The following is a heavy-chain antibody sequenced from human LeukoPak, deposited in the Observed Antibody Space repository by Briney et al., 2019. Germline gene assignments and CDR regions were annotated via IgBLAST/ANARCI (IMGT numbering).Heavy chain of an antibody. D-gene: IGHD5-12*01. CDR1: GYSFTSYW. CDR2: IYPGDSDT. CDR3: AGNSLRYSGYVLDAFDI. V-gene: IGHV5-51*01. Sequence: GESLKISCKGSGYSFTSYWISWVRQMPGKGLEWMGIIYPGDSDTRYSPSFQGQVTISADKSISTAYLQWSSLKASDTAMYYCAGNSLRYSGYVLDAFDIWGQGTMVTVSS. J-gene: IGHJ3*02.